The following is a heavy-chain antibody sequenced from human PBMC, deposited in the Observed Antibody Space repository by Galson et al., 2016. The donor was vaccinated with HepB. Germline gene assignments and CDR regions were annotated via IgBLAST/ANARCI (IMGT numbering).Heavy chain of an antibody. Sequence: SLRLSCAASGFTFSGSAMYWVRQASGKGLEWVGRIRSKPNSYATAYGASVNGRFTISRDDSKNTAYLQMNSLKTEDTAGYYCVYTIVTALYHYYYGIDVWGRGTTVTVSS. D-gene: IGHD4-11*01. CDR2: IRSKPNSYAT. CDR3: VYTIVTALYHYYYGIDV. CDR1: GFTFSGSA. J-gene: IGHJ6*02. V-gene: IGHV3-73*01.